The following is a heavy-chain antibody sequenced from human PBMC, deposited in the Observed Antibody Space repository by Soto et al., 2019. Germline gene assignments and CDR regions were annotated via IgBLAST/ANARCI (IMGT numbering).Heavy chain of an antibody. Sequence: QVQLVESGGGVVQPGRSLRLSCAASGFTFSSYAMHWVRQAPGKVLEWVAVISYDGSNKYYADSVKGRFTISRDNSKNTLYLQMNSLRAEDTAVYYCARDFGVVISPLYYYYGMDVWGQGTTVTVSS. D-gene: IGHD3-3*01. V-gene: IGHV3-30-3*01. CDR1: GFTFSSYA. CDR3: ARDFGVVISPLYYYYGMDV. J-gene: IGHJ6*02. CDR2: ISYDGSNK.